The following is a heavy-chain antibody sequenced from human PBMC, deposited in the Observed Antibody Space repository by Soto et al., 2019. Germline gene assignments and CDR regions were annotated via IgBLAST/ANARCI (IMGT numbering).Heavy chain of an antibody. CDR3: ARSIVITVPQFDY. CDR2: TSSDGINK. V-gene: IGHV3-30*03. J-gene: IGHJ4*02. CDR1: GFTS. D-gene: IGHD3-16*01. Sequence: VGSLSLSCAASGFTSIHWVRQAPGKGLEWVAVTSSDGINKFYADSVKGRFTVSRDNDKNSLYLQVNSLRAEDTAVYYSARSIVITVPQFDYWGQGTRVTVSS.